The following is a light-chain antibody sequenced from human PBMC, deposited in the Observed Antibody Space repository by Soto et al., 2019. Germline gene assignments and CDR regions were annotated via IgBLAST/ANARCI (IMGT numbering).Light chain of an antibody. Sequence: DIVFLHPPGTLCLPGCERASLSPSASQSVSNNYLAWYQQKPGQAPSLLIFGPSNSAPDIPDRVSGSGPGTAFTLPIISLEPEDFAVYFCQPYGSSVKTFGQGTKVDIK. CDR3: QPYGSSVKT. J-gene: IGKJ1*01. V-gene: IGKV3-20*01. CDR2: GPS. CDR1: QSVSNNY.